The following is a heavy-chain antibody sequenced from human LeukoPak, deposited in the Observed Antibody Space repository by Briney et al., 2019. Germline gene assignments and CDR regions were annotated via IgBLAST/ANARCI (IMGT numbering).Heavy chain of an antibody. J-gene: IGHJ6*04. Sequence: PSETLSLTCTVSGGSISSGGYYWSWIRQHPGKGLEWIGYIYYSGSTYYNSSLKSRVTISVDTSKNQFSLKLSSVTAADTAVYYCARDSLWFGGVDVWGKGTTVTVSS. CDR2: IYYSGST. V-gene: IGHV4-31*03. CDR1: GGSISSGGYY. CDR3: ARDSLWFGGVDV. D-gene: IGHD3-10*01.